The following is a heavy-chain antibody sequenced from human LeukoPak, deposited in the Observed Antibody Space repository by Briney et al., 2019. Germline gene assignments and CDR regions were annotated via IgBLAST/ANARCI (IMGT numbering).Heavy chain of an antibody. CDR3: AKDGGYYDSSGYYYPGAFDI. CDR2: ISWNSGSI. D-gene: IGHD3-22*01. J-gene: IGHJ3*02. CDR1: GFTFDDYA. V-gene: IGHV3-9*03. Sequence: PGRSLRLSCAASGFTFDDYAMHWVRQAPGKGLEWVSGISWNSGSIGYADSVKVRFTISRDNAKNSLYLQMNSLRAEDMALYYCAKDGGYYDSSGYYYPGAFDIWGQGTMVTVSS.